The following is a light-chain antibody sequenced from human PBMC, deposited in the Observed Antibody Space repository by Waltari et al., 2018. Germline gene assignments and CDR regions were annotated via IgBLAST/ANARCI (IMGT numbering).Light chain of an antibody. CDR1: SSTIAGNP. CDR2: SNN. J-gene: IGLJ3*02. V-gene: IGLV1-44*01. CDR3: AAWDDSLNGRV. Sequence: QSVLTQPPSASGSPGQRVTLAFSASSSTIAGNPDNWYQQLPGTAPKLLIYSNNQRPSGVPDRFSGSKSGTSASLAISGLQSEDEADYHCAAWDDSLNGRVFGGGTKLTVL.